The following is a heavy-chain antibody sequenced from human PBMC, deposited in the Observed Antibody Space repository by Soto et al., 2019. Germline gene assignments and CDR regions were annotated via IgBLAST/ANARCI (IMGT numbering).Heavy chain of an antibody. CDR2: IIPIFGTA. D-gene: IGHD2-8*01. CDR3: ARALLATVLMVYATTGAFDI. Sequence: QVQLVQSGAEVKKPGSSVKVSCKASGGTFSSYAISWVRQAPGQGLEWMGGIIPIFGTANYAQKFQGRVTITADESTSTAYMELSSLRSEDTAVYYCARALLATVLMVYATTGAFDIWGQGTMVTVSS. CDR1: GGTFSSYA. J-gene: IGHJ3*02. V-gene: IGHV1-69*01.